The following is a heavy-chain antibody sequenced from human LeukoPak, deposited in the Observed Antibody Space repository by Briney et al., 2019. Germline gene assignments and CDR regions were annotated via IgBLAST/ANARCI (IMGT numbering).Heavy chain of an antibody. CDR1: GGSISSHY. J-gene: IGHJ4*02. CDR2: IYYSGTT. CDR3: ARLVGGTGYFDY. D-gene: IGHD3-9*01. Sequence: SETLSLTCAVSGGSISSHYWSWIRQPPGKGLEWIGYIYYSGTTNYSPSLKSRVAISVDTSKTQFSLKLSSVTAADTAVYYCARLVGGTGYFDYWGQGALVTVSS. V-gene: IGHV4-59*11.